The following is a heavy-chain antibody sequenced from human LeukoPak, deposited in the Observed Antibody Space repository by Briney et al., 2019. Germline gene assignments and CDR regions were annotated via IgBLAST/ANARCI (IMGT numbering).Heavy chain of an antibody. Sequence: PSETLSLTCTVSGGSISSSSYYWGWIRQPPGKGLEWIGSIYYSGSTYYNPSLKSRVTISVDTSKNQFSLKLSSVTAAVTAVYYCARLTLASGWPNYYYYYMDVWGKGTTVTISS. CDR1: GGSISSSSYY. CDR3: ARLTLASGWPNYYYYYMDV. V-gene: IGHV4-39*07. CDR2: IYYSGST. D-gene: IGHD6-19*01. J-gene: IGHJ6*03.